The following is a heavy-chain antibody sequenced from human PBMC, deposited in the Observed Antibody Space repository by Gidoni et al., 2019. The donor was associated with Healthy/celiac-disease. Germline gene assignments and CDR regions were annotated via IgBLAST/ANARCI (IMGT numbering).Heavy chain of an antibody. V-gene: IGHV4-39*01. D-gene: IGHD3-3*01. CDR2: LYYSGST. Sequence: QLQLQESGPGLVKHSETLSPTCTVPGGAISSSSYYWGRIRQHPGKGLEWIGSLYYSGSTYYTPPLKSRVSISVDTSKNQFSLKLCSVTAADTAVYYCASQFLEWLIGNWFDPWGQVTLVTVSS. J-gene: IGHJ5*02. CDR1: GGAISSSSYY. CDR3: ASQFLEWLIGNWFDP.